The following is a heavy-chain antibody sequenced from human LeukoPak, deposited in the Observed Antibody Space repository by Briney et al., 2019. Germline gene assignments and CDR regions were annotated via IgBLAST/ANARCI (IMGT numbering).Heavy chain of an antibody. J-gene: IGHJ3*01. CDR3: AKDPGEL. D-gene: IGHD3-10*01. CDR2: IRYDGSNK. V-gene: IGHV3-30*02. CDR1: GFIFSSYG. Sequence: GGSLRLSCAASGFIFSSYGMHWVRQAPGKGLEWVAFIRYDGSNKYYADSVKGRFTISRDKSKNTLSLQMNSPRAEDTGVYYCAKDPGELWGQGTMVTVSS.